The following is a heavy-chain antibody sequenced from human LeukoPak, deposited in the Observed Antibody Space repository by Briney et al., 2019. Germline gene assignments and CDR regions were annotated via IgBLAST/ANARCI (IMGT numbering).Heavy chain of an antibody. CDR1: GYTLTELS. V-gene: IGHV1-24*01. D-gene: IGHD6-19*01. CDR2: FDPEDGET. J-gene: IGHJ1*01. Sequence: ASVTVSCKVSGYTLTELSMHWVRQAPGKGREWMGGFDPEDGETIYAQKFQGRVTMTEDTSTDTAYMELSSLRSEDTAVYYCATAGPVAGTKYFQHWGQGTLVTVFS. CDR3: ATAGPVAGTKYFQH.